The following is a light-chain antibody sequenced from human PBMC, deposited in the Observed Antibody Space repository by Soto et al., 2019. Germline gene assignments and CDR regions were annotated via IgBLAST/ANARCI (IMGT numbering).Light chain of an antibody. V-gene: IGKV3-15*01. Sequence: EIVMTQSPGTLSVSPGERATLSCRASQGIGTNLAWYQQRPGQAPRLLIYAASSRAADIPARFTGRGSGTEFILPISSQQSEDFAVYFCQQYNNWPLYTFGQGNKLEI. CDR2: AAS. CDR1: QGIGTN. CDR3: QQYNNWPLYT. J-gene: IGKJ2*01.